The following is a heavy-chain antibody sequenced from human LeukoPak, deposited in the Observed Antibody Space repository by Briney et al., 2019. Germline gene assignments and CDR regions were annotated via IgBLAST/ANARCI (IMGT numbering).Heavy chain of an antibody. J-gene: IGHJ4*02. Sequence: ASVKVSCKASGYTFTGYYMHWVRQAPGQGPEWMGWINPNSGGTNYAQKFQGRVTMTRDTSISTAYMELSRLRSDDTAVYYCAGLGIAASFFYFDYWGQGTLVTVSS. CDR2: INPNSGGT. D-gene: IGHD6-13*01. CDR3: AGLGIAASFFYFDY. V-gene: IGHV1-2*02. CDR1: GYTFTGYY.